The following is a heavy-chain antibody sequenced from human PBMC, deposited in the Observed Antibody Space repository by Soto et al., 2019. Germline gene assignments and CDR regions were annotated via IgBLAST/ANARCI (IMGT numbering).Heavy chain of an antibody. CDR2: LYRSGTT. V-gene: IGHV4-61*01. CDR3: ARATMVTYYYYGMDV. CDR1: GASVNSGSSY. D-gene: IGHD3-10*01. Sequence: SLTCAVSGASVNSGSSYWSWIRQPPGRGLEWIGYLYRSGTTNYNPSLKSRVTISVDTSKNQFSLKLSSVTAADTAVYYCARATMVTYYYYGMDVWGQGTTVTV. J-gene: IGHJ6*02.